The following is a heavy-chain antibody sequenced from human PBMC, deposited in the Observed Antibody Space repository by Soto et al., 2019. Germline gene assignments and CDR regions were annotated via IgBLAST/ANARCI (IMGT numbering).Heavy chain of an antibody. V-gene: IGHV1-2*02. D-gene: IGHD6-13*01. CDR3: ARDEAATGTGFDP. CDR1: GYSFTGYY. CDR2: IIPNSGDT. J-gene: IGHJ5*02. Sequence: ASVKVSCKASGYSFTGYYMHWVRQAPGQGLEWMGWIIPNSGDTKYAQKFQGRVTMTRDTSITTAYMELTSLRSDDTAVYYCARDEAATGTGFDPWGQGTLVTVSS.